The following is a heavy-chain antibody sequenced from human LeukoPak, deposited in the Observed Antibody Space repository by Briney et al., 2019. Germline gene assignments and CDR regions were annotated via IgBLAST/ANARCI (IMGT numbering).Heavy chain of an antibody. J-gene: IGHJ4*02. CDR1: GFTFSSYW. V-gene: IGHV3-7*01. CDR3: ARDLFSSTSCLDY. Sequence: GGSLRLSCAASGFTFSSYWMSWVRQAPGKGLEWVANIKQDGSEKYYVDSVKGRFTISRDNAKNSLYLQMNSLRAEDTAVYYCARDLFSSTSCLDYWGQGTLVTVSS. D-gene: IGHD2-2*01. CDR2: IKQDGSEK.